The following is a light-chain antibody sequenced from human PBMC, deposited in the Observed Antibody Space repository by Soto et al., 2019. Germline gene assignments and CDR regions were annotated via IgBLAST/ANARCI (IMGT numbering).Light chain of an antibody. J-gene: IGLJ1*01. CDR2: DVA. V-gene: IGLV2-14*01. Sequence: ALTQPASVSGSPGQPITISCTGTSTDVGRYNYVSWYQQHPGKAPKLMIYDVANRPSGVSNRFSGSKSGITASLTISGLQAEDEADYYCSSYTTSSTYVFGTGTKVTVL. CDR1: STDVGRYNY. CDR3: SSYTTSSTYV.